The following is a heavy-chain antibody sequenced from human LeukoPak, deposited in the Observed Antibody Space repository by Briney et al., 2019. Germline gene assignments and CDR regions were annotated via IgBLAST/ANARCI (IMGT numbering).Heavy chain of an antibody. CDR1: GYTFTGYY. CDR2: INPNSGGT. D-gene: IGHD3-10*01. CDR3: ARDPPGGPDNWFDP. J-gene: IGHJ5*02. Sequence: GASVKVSCKASGYTFTGYYMHWVRQAPGQGLEWMGWINPNSGGTNYAQKFQGRVTMTRDTSISTAYMELSRLRSEDTAVYYCARDPPGGPDNWFDPWGQGTLVTVSS. V-gene: IGHV1-2*02.